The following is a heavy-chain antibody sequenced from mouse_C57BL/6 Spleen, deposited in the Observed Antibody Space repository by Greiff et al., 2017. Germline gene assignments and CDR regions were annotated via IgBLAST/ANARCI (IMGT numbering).Heavy chain of an antibody. Sequence: VQLQQSGAELVRPGASVKLSCKASGYTFTDYYINWVKQRPGQGLEWIARIYPGSGNTYYNEKFKGKATLTAEKSSSTAYMQLSSLTSEDSAVYFCARGTTTVPFAYWGQGTLVTVSA. D-gene: IGHD1-1*01. CDR2: IYPGSGNT. V-gene: IGHV1-76*01. CDR1: GYTFTDYY. J-gene: IGHJ3*01. CDR3: ARGTTTVPFAY.